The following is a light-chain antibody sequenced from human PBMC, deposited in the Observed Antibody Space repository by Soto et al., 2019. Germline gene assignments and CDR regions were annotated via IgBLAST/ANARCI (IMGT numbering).Light chain of an antibody. V-gene: IGKV1-39*01. CDR1: QSISTY. Sequence: DIQMTQSPSSLYASVGARVTITCRASQSISTYLNCYQQKLGKAPKLLVYDAYRLQSGVPSRFSGSASGTDFTLTFSCLQPEECATDDFQQSDSNPITLGGGTTVAIK. CDR2: DAY. CDR3: QQSDSNPIT. J-gene: IGKJ4*01.